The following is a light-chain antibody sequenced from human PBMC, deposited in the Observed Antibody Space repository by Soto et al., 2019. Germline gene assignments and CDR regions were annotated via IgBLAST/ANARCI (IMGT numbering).Light chain of an antibody. CDR1: QGISNH. V-gene: IGKV1-9*01. J-gene: IGKJ4*01. CDR3: QQVNVYPST. CDR2: AAS. Sequence: TQLTQSPSSLSASVGDRVTITCRASQGISNHLGWYQQKPGKAPELLIYAASTLQTGVPSRFSGGGSGTDFTLTITSLQPEDFATYYCQQVNVYPSTFGGGTKVEIK.